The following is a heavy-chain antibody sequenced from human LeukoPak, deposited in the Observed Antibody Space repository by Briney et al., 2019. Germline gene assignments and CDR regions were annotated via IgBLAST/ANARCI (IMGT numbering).Heavy chain of an antibody. CDR1: GLTSDKNV. CDR2: IYGSGVSI. V-gene: IGHV3-23*01. Sequence: AGGSLRPSFSPSGLTSDKNVVNWVRQAQGKGMEWLATIYGSGVSISYADSVKGRFTISRDNSNNTLYLQMNSLRAEDTAMYFCAKDLGWELPAEAYWGQGILVTVSS. J-gene: IGHJ4*02. D-gene: IGHD1-26*01. CDR3: AKDLGWELPAEAY.